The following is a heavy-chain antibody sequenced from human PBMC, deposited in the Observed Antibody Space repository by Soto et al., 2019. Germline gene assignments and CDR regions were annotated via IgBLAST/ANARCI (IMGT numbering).Heavy chain of an antibody. CDR1: VGTFSSYA. Sequence: SVKVSCKASVGTFSSYAISWVRQAPGQGLEWMGGIIPIFGTANYAQKFQGRVTITADESTSTAYMELSSLRSEDTAVYYCARVEADTAMVTYYYYGMDVWGQGTTVTVSS. CDR2: IIPIFGTA. D-gene: IGHD5-18*01. J-gene: IGHJ6*02. V-gene: IGHV1-69*13. CDR3: ARVEADTAMVTYYYYGMDV.